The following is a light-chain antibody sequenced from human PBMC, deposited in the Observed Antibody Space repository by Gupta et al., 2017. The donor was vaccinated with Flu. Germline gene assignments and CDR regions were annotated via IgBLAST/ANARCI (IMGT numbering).Light chain of an antibody. CDR1: SSNIGGNS. CDR2: RTD. CDR3: GAWDDSLSGHWV. V-gene: IGLV1-47*01. Sequence: QSVLTQPPAVSATPGQSVTVSCSGSSSNIGGNSVYWFQQVPGSAPKLLIARTDQRPSGVPERFSASTSGTSASLAISGLRSEDEADYYCGAWDDSLSGHWVFGGGTKLTVL. J-gene: IGLJ3*02.